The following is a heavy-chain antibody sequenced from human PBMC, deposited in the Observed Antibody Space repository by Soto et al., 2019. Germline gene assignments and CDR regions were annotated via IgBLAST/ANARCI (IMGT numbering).Heavy chain of an antibody. CDR3: AKDQASGQGSFDS. CDR2: ISYDGSNQ. Sequence: HPGGSLRLSCSASGFTFNIYGMHWVRQAPDKGLEWVALISYDGSNQYYADSVKGRFTISRDNSKNTLFLQMNSLRADDTAVYCCAKDQASGQGSFDSWGQGTLVTVSS. V-gene: IGHV3-30*18. CDR1: GFTFNIYG. J-gene: IGHJ4*02.